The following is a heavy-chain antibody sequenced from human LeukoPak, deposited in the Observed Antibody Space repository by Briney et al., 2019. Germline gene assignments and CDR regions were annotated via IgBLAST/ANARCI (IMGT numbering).Heavy chain of an antibody. CDR1: GFSFTRYG. V-gene: IGHV3-21*06. CDR2: ISSSRTYM. CDR3: ARDIGSPGIGY. D-gene: IGHD3-10*01. J-gene: IGHJ4*02. Sequence: PGGSLRLSCAASGFSFTRYGINWVRQAPGKGLEWVSYISSSRTYMYYADSVKGRFTISRDNAKNSLYLQMNSLSVEDTAVYYCARDIGSPGIGYWGPGTLVTVSS.